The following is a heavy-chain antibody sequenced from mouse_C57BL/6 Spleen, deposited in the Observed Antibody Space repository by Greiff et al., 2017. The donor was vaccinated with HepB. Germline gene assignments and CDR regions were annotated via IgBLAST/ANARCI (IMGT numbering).Heavy chain of an antibody. CDR3: AEGYSTWYFDV. V-gene: IGHV1-69*01. Sequence: VQLQQPGAELVMPGASVKLSCKASGYTFTSYWMHWVKQRPGQGLEWIGEIDPSDSYTNYNQKFKGKTTLTVDKSSSTAYMQLSSLTSEDSAVYYCAEGYSTWYFDVWGTGTTVTVSS. CDR2: IDPSDSYT. J-gene: IGHJ1*03. CDR1: GYTFTSYW. D-gene: IGHD2-5*01.